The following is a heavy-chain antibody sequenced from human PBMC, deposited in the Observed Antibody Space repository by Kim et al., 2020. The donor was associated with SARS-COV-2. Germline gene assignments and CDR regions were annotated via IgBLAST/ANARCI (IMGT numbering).Heavy chain of an antibody. CDR2: ISWNSGSI. J-gene: IGHJ4*02. Sequence: GGSLRLSCAASGFTFDDYAMHWVRQAPGKGLEWVSGISWNSGSIGYADSVKGRFTISRDNAKNSLYLQMNSLRAEDTALYYCAKEAAAGPRFDYWGQGTL. CDR3: AKEAAAGPRFDY. D-gene: IGHD6-13*01. V-gene: IGHV3-9*01. CDR1: GFTFDDYA.